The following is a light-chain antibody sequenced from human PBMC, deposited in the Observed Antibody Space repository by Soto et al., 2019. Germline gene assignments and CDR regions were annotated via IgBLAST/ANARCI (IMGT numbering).Light chain of an antibody. V-gene: IGKV3-15*01. CDR2: GAS. J-gene: IGKJ5*01. Sequence: EIVMTQSPATLSVSPGERATLSCRASQSVSSKLAWYQQKPGQAPRLLIYGASTRATGIPARFSGSGSGTEFTLTISCLQSEDFATYYCQQYYSYPTITFGQGTRLEI. CDR1: QSVSSK. CDR3: QQYYSYPTIT.